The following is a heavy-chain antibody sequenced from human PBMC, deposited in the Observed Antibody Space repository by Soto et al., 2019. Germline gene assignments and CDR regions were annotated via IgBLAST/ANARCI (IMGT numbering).Heavy chain of an antibody. CDR3: ARDRYDFWSGYFINYGMDV. D-gene: IGHD3-3*01. CDR1: GGSISSGGYS. Sequence: QLQLQESGSGLVKPSQTLSLTCAVSGGSISSGGYSWSWIRQPPGKGLEWIGYIYHSGSTYYNPSLKSRVTISVDRSKNQFSLKLSSVTAANTAVYYCARDRYDFWSGYFINYGMDVWGQGTTVTVSS. J-gene: IGHJ6*02. CDR2: IYHSGST. V-gene: IGHV4-30-2*01.